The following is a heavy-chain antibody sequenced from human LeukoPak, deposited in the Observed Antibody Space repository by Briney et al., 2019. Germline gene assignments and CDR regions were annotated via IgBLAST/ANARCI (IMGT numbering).Heavy chain of an antibody. CDR3: TTLYYYSSSDPTIS. V-gene: IGHV4-39*07. CDR2: IYYTGST. J-gene: IGHJ1*01. CDR1: GGSISSSTYY. D-gene: IGHD3-22*01. Sequence: SETLSLTCTVSGGSISSSTYYWGWIRQPPGKGLEWIGYIYYTGSTYCNPSLKSRVTISVNTSKNQFSLKLSSVTAADTAVYYCTTLYYYSSSDPTISWGQGTLVSVSS.